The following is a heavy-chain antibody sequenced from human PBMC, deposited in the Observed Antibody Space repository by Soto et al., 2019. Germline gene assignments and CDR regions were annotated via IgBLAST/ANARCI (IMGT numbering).Heavy chain of an antibody. D-gene: IGHD1-1*01. CDR2: IIPIFGTA. CDR3: ARDGNRGYDMDV. J-gene: IGHJ6*02. CDR1: GGTFSSYA. Sequence: ASVKVSCKASGGTFSSYAISWVRQAPGQGLEWMGGIIPIFGTANYAQKFQGRVTITADESTSTAYMEMNSLRDEDTAIYYCARDGNRGYDMDVWGQGTTVTVSS. V-gene: IGHV1-69*13.